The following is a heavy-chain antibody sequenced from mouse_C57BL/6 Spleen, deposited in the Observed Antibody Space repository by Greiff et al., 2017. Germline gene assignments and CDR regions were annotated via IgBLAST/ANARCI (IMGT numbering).Heavy chain of an antibody. V-gene: IGHV5-6*02. J-gene: IGHJ2*01. CDR1: GFTFSSYG. Sequence: EVMLVESGGDLVKPGGSLKLSCAASGFTFSSYGMSWVRQTPDKRLEWVATISSGGSYTYYPDSVKGRFTISRDNAKNTLYLQMSSLKSEDTAMYYCARHRGDDGFDYWGQGTTLTVSS. CDR3: ARHRGDDGFDY. CDR2: ISSGGSYT. D-gene: IGHD1-1*01.